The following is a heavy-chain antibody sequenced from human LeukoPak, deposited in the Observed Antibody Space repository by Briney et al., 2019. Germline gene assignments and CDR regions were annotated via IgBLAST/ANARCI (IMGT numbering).Heavy chain of an antibody. V-gene: IGHV4-30-2*01. J-gene: IGHJ5*02. CDR3: ARDDYSSGWYWFDP. CDR2: IYHSGST. D-gene: IGHD6-19*01. CDR1: GGSISSGGYY. Sequence: SETLSLTCTVSGGSISSGGYYWSWIRQPPGKGLEWIGYIYHSGSTYYNPSLKSRVTISVDRSKNQFSLKLSSVTAADTAVYYCARDDYSSGWYWFDPWGQGTLVTVSS.